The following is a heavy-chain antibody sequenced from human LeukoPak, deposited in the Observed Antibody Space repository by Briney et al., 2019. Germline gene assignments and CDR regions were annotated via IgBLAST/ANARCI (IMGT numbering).Heavy chain of an antibody. CDR1: GFTFDDYA. J-gene: IGHJ6*03. V-gene: IGHV3-9*01. Sequence: GGSLRLSCAASGFTFDDYAMHWVRQAPGKGLEWVSGISWNSGSIGYADSVKGRFTISRDNAKNSLYLQMNSLRAEDTAVYYCAKFVNYGNYYYYYYMDVWGKGTTVTVSS. CDR2: ISWNSGSI. D-gene: IGHD3-10*01. CDR3: AKFVNYGNYYYYYYMDV.